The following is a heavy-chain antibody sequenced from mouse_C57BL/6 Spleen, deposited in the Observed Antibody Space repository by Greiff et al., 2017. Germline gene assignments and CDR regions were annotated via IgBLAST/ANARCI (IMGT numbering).Heavy chain of an antibody. CDR3: AKGYDDEDYYYMDV. CDR2: INPSTGGT. D-gene: IGHD2-12*01. V-gene: IGHV1-53*01. Sequence: QVQLQQPGTELVKPGASVKLSCKASGYTFTSYWMHWVKQRPGQGLAWIGDINPSTGGTNYNEKLKSKGTLTVDQSSSTAYMQLSSLTSEDSAVDYCAKGYDDEDYYYMDVWGQGTTVTVSS. CDR1: GYTFTSYW. J-gene: IGHJ4*01.